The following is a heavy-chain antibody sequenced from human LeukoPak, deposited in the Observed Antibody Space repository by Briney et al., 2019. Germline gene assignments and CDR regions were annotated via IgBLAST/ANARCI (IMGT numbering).Heavy chain of an antibody. J-gene: IGHJ6*02. CDR3: ARDTSSRIYYYYYGMDV. CDR1: GFTFSSYE. V-gene: IGHV3-48*03. CDR2: ISSSGNTI. D-gene: IGHD2-2*01. Sequence: GGSLRLSCAASGFTFSSYEINCVRQAPGKGLEWVSYISSSGNTIYYADSVKGRFTISRDNAKNSLYLQMNSLRAEDTAVYYCARDTSSRIYYYYYGMDVWGQGTTVTVSS.